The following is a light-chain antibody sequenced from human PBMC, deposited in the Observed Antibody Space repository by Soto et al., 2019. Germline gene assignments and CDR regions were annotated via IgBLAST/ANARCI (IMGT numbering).Light chain of an antibody. CDR2: DNF. Sequence: QPVLTQPPSVSGAPGQRVTIPCTGSSSNIGAGYDVHWYQQLPGTAPKLLIYDNFNRPSGVPDRFSGSKSGTSASLAITGLQAEDEADYYCQSYDSSLSGYVFGTGTKVTVL. CDR3: QSYDSSLSGYV. V-gene: IGLV1-40*01. CDR1: SSNIGAGYD. J-gene: IGLJ1*01.